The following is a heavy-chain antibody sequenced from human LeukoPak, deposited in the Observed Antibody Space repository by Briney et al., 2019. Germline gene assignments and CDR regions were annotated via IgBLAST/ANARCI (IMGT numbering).Heavy chain of an antibody. D-gene: IGHD1-26*01. J-gene: IGHJ3*02. Sequence: PGGTLRLSCAGSGFPFSSHGMNWVRQAPGKGLEWVSGISPGGGPTYYADSVRGRFTISRDNAKNSLYLQMNSLRAEDTAVYYCARAMKWELSRRGAFDIWGQGTMVTVSS. V-gene: IGHV3-23*01. CDR1: GFPFSSHG. CDR3: ARAMKWELSRRGAFDI. CDR2: ISPGGGPT.